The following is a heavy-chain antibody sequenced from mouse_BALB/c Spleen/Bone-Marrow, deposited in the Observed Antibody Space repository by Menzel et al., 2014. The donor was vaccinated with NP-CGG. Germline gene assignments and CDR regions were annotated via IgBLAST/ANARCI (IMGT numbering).Heavy chain of an antibody. J-gene: IGHJ4*01. Sequence: VLLVASGAELVKPGASVKLSCKSSGFNIKDTYLHWVNRRPEQGLEWIGMIGPANGNTKYDPKFQGKATITADTSSNTDYLQRRRMKYKDKAVYYVARWEYEAMEEGGQGTSVNVSS. V-gene: IGHV14-3*02. CDR2: IGPANGNT. CDR1: GFNIKDTY. CDR3: ARWEYEAMEE. D-gene: IGHD2-14*01.